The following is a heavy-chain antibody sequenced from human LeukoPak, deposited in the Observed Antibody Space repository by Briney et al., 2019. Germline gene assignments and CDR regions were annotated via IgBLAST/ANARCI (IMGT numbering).Heavy chain of an antibody. J-gene: IGHJ6*03. D-gene: IGHD1/OR15-1a*01. CDR2: IYASGST. Sequence: SETLSLTCTVSGASITSYYWSWIRQPAGKGLEWIGRIYASGSTTYNPSLKSRVTMSVDTSKNQFSLKLSSVTAADTAVYYCARDSHSAANTDYYYYYYMDVWGKGTTVTISS. CDR3: ARDSHSAANTDYYYYYYMDV. CDR1: GASITSYY. V-gene: IGHV4-4*07.